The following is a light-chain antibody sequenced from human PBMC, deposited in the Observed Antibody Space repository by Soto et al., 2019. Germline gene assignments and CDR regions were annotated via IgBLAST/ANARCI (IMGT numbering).Light chain of an antibody. Sequence: QSALTQPASVSGSHGQSITISCTGTSSDVGGYDYVSWYLQHPGKAPKLIIYEVSNRPSGVSDRFSGSKSGNTASLTISGLQVEDEADYYCCSYTSSSLGVFGTGTKVTVL. CDR3: CSYTSSSLGV. CDR1: SSDVGGYDY. J-gene: IGLJ1*01. V-gene: IGLV2-14*01. CDR2: EVS.